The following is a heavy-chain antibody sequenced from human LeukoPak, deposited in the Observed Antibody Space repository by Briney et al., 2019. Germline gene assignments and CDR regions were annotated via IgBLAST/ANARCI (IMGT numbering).Heavy chain of an antibody. CDR3: AASSGVTLGSF. CDR1: GDSIGSGAHY. CDR2: IYHTGIT. J-gene: IGHJ1*01. Sequence: SETLSLTCTVSGDSIGSGAHYYNWIRQHPGKGLEWIGYIYHTGITSYNPSLKSRVTMSVDTSLNQVSLKLSSLTAADTAVYYCAASSGVTLGSFWGQGTLVSVSS. V-gene: IGHV4-31*03. D-gene: IGHD1-26*01.